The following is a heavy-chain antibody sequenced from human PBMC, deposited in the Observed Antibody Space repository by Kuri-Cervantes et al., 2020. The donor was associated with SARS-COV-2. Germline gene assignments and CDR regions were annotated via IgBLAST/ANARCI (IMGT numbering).Heavy chain of an antibody. CDR2: INHSGST. CDR3: ARGGDYNYWFDP. Sequence: SETLSLTCTVSGGSISSHYWSWIRQPPGKGLEWIGEINHSGSTNYNSSLKSRVTISVDTSKNQFSLKLSSVTAADTAVYYCARGGDYNYWFDPWGQGTLVTVSS. J-gene: IGHJ5*02. CDR1: GGSISSHY. D-gene: IGHD4-17*01. V-gene: IGHV4-34*01.